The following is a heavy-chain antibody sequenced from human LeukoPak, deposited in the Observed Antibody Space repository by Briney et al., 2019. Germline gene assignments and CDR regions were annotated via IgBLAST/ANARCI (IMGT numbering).Heavy chain of an antibody. D-gene: IGHD6-19*01. Sequence: PSETLSLTCTVSGGSISSYYWSWIRQPPGKGPEWIGYIYYSGSTNYNPSLKSRVTISVDTSKNQFSLKLSSVTAADTAVYYCARGSSPVDYWGQGTLVTVSS. J-gene: IGHJ4*02. CDR1: GGSISSYY. CDR2: IYYSGST. CDR3: ARGSSPVDY. V-gene: IGHV4-59*01.